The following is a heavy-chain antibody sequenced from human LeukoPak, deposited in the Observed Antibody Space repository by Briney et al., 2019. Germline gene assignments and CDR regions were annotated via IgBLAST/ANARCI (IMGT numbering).Heavy chain of an antibody. Sequence: PGGSLRLSCAASGFTFTTYWMSWVRQAPGKGLEWVANIKQDGSEKYYVDSVKGRFTISRDNAKNSLYLQMNSLRAEDTAVYYCARAVRGVISYYYYYMDVWGKGTTVTISS. J-gene: IGHJ6*03. CDR1: GFTFTTYW. CDR3: ARAVRGVISYYYYYMDV. D-gene: IGHD3-10*01. V-gene: IGHV3-7*01. CDR2: IKQDGSEK.